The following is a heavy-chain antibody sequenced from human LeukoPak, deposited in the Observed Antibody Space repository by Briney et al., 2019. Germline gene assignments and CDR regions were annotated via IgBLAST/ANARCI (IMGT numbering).Heavy chain of an antibody. CDR2: IYYSGST. J-gene: IGHJ3*02. V-gene: IGHV4-59*12. CDR3: AKTLGVRAFDI. Sequence: SETLSLTCTISGDSISSYYWSWIRQPPGKGLEWIGYIYYSGSTNYNPSLKSRVTISVDTSKNQFSLTLSSVTAADTAVYYCAKTLGVRAFDIWGQGTMVTVSS. CDR1: GDSISSYY. D-gene: IGHD7-27*01.